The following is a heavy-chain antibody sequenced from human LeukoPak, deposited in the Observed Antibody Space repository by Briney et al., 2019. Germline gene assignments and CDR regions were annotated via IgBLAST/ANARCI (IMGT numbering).Heavy chain of an antibody. CDR2: INHSGST. J-gene: IGHJ5*02. CDR1: GGSFSGYY. CDR3: ARRRYYYGSGSYYRWFDP. V-gene: IGHV4-34*01. Sequence: SETLSLTCAVYGGSFSGYYWSWIRQPPGKGLEWIGEINHSGSTNYNPSLKSRVTISVDTSKNQFSLKLSSVTAADTAVYYCARRRYYYGSGSYYRWFDPWGQGTLVTVSS. D-gene: IGHD3-10*01.